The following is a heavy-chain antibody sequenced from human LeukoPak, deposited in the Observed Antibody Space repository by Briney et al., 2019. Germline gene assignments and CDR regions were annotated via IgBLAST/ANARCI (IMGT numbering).Heavy chain of an antibody. CDR1: GFTFSSYA. D-gene: IGHD3-10*01. J-gene: IGHJ5*02. V-gene: IGHV3-23*01. Sequence: GGSLRLSCAASGFTFSSYAMSWVRQAPGKGLEWVSAISGSGGSTYYADSVKGRFTISRDNSKNTLYLQMNSLRAEDTAVYYCAKDRQYYYGSGSSINNWFDPWGQGTLVTASS. CDR3: AKDRQYYYGSGSSINNWFDP. CDR2: ISGSGGST.